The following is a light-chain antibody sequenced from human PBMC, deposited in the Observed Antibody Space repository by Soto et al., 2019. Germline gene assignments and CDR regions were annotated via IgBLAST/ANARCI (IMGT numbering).Light chain of an antibody. Sequence: DIQMTQSPSSLSASVGDRVTITCRASQGIRSYVAWYQQKPGKVPKLLIYAASSLQSGVPSRFSGSGSGTHFTLTISSLQPEDVATYYCQKYNSAPQGVTFGPGTKVDMK. V-gene: IGKV1-27*01. CDR2: AAS. CDR3: QKYNSAPQGVT. CDR1: QGIRSY. J-gene: IGKJ3*01.